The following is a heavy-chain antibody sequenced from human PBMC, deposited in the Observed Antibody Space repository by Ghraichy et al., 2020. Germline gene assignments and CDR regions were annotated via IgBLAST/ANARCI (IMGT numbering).Heavy chain of an antibody. CDR3: ARDPVVRGIPGTFDY. CDR2: IFHSGTS. Sequence: SETLSLTCTVSGGSISAGGYYWGWIRHLPGEGLEWIGSIFHSGTSYYNPSLTSRLTMSVDTSKNQFSLQLTSVTAADTAVYFCARDPVVRGIPGTFDYWGQGILVTVSS. V-gene: IGHV4-31*03. CDR1: GGSISAGGYY. D-gene: IGHD3-10*01. J-gene: IGHJ4*02.